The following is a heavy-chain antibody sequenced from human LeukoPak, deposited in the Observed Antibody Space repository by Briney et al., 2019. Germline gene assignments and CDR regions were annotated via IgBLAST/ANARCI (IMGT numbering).Heavy chain of an antibody. CDR3: ARGVATNV. Sequence: SETLSLTCTVSGGSISSSSYYWGWIRQPPGKGLEWIGSIYYSGSTYYNPSLKSRVTISVDTSKNQFSLKLSSVTSADTAVYYCARGVATNVWGQGTLVTVSS. J-gene: IGHJ4*02. V-gene: IGHV4-39*07. D-gene: IGHD5-12*01. CDR2: IYYSGST. CDR1: GGSISSSSYY.